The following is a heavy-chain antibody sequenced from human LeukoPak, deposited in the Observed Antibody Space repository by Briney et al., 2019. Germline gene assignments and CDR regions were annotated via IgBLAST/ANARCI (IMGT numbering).Heavy chain of an antibody. D-gene: IGHD3-10*01. CDR1: GYTFTSYY. CDR3: ARDSGTTGEVKFDP. CDR2: INPNCAGT. V-gene: IGHV1-2*02. Sequence: ASVKVSCKASGYTFTSYYMHWVRQAPGQGLEWMGWINPNCAGTNYAQKFQGRVNISVDTSKNQFSLKLSSVTAADTAVYYCARDSGTTGEVKFDPWGQGTLVTVSS. J-gene: IGHJ5*02.